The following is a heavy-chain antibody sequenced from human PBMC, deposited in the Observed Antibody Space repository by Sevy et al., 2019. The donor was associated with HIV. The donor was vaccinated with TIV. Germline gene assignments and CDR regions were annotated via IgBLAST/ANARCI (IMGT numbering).Heavy chain of an antibody. J-gene: IGHJ4*02. CDR3: ATRYCSSTSCYVDY. V-gene: IGHV4-31*03. CDR2: IYYSGST. Sequence: SETLSLTCTVSGGSISSGGYYWSWIRQHPGKGLEWFGYIYYSGSTYYNPSLKSRVTISVDTSKNQFSLKLSSVTAADTAVYYCATRYCSSTSCYVDYWGQGTLVTVSS. CDR1: GGSISSGGYY. D-gene: IGHD2-2*01.